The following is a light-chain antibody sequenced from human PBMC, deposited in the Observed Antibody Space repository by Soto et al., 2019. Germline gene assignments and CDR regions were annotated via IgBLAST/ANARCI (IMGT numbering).Light chain of an antibody. J-gene: IGKJ4*01. CDR1: QTVRNNY. CDR3: QQFSSYPLT. Sequence: EFVLTQSPGTLSLSPGERATLSCRASQTVRNNYLAWYQQKPGQAPRLLIYDASSRATGIPERFSGGGSGTDFTLTISRLEPEEFAVYYCQQFSSYPLTFGGGTKVEIK. V-gene: IGKV3-20*01. CDR2: DAS.